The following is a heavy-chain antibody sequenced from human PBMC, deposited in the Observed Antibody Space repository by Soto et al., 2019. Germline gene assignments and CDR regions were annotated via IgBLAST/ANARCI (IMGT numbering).Heavy chain of an antibody. J-gene: IGHJ4*02. CDR3: ARDGSGWRAPLYY. V-gene: IGHV3-21*01. D-gene: IGHD6-19*01. Sequence: EVQLVESGGGLVKPGGSLRLSCAASGFTFSSYSMNWVRQAPGKGLEWVSSISSSSSYIYYADSVKGRFTISRDNAKNSLYLQMNSLRAEDTAVYYCARDGSGWRAPLYYWGQGTLVTVSS. CDR1: GFTFSSYS. CDR2: ISSSSSYI.